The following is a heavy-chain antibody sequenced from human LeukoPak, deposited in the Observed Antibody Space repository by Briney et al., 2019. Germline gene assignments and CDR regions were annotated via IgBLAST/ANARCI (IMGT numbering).Heavy chain of an antibody. CDR3: ARDRGSYCGADCSAYYFDH. Sequence: TPGGSLRLSCAASGFTFSDYHMSWIRQAPGKGLEWVSYLGSSSSYTNYADSVKGRFTISRDNAKNSLYLQMNRLRAEDTAVYYCARDRGSYCGADCSAYYFDHWGQGTLVTVSS. J-gene: IGHJ4*02. CDR1: GFTFSDYH. CDR2: LGSSSSYT. D-gene: IGHD2-21*02. V-gene: IGHV3-11*05.